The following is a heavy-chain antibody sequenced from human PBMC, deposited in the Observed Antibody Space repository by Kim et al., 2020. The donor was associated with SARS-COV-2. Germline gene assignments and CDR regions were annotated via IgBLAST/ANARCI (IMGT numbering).Heavy chain of an antibody. V-gene: IGHV3-21*01. CDR1: GFTFSSYS. CDR2: ISSSSSYI. J-gene: IGHJ6*02. CDR3: ARVVYYDFWSGYYPNYYYGMDV. D-gene: IGHD3-3*01. Sequence: GGSLRLSCAASGFTFSSYSMNWVRQAPGKGLEWVSSISSSSSYIYYADSVKGRFTISRDNAKNSLYLQMNSLRAEDTAVYYCARVVYYDFWSGYYPNYYYGMDVWGQGTTVTVSS.